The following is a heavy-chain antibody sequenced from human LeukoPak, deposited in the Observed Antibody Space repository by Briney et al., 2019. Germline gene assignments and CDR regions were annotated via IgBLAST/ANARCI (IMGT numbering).Heavy chain of an antibody. CDR1: GFTFSSYA. CDR2: ISGSGGST. D-gene: IGHD3-22*01. V-gene: IGHV3-23*01. J-gene: IGHJ3*02. Sequence: GGSLRLSCAASGFTFSSYAMSWVRQAPGKGLEWVSAISGSGGSTYYADSVKGRFTISRDNSKNTLYLQMNSLRAEDTAVYYCAKDLKPDSSGYYPAPDAFDIWGQGTMVTVSS. CDR3: AKDLKPDSSGYYPAPDAFDI.